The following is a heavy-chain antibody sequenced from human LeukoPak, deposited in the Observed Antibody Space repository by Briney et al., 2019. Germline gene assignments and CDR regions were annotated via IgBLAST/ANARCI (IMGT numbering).Heavy chain of an antibody. J-gene: IGHJ5*02. V-gene: IGHV4-34*01. D-gene: IGHD2-2*01. CDR2: INHSGST. CDR3: ARGSRIYCSSTSCYSPRFDP. CDR1: GGSFGGYY. Sequence: PSETLSLTCAVYGGSFGGYYWSWIRQPPGKGLEWIGEINHSGSTNYNPSLKSRVTISVDTSKNQFSLKLSSVTAADTAVYYCARGSRIYCSSTSCYSPRFDPWGQGTLVTVSS.